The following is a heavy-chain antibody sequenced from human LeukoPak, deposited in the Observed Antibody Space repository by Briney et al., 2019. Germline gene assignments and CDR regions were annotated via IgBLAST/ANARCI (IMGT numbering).Heavy chain of an antibody. CDR1: RFTFSNYA. CDR3: ARDVVQLVPSNEENAFDI. J-gene: IGHJ3*02. CDR2: ISSNGGNT. D-gene: IGHD6-13*01. V-gene: IGHV3-64*01. Sequence: GGSLRLSCAASRFTFSNYAMHWVRQAPGKGLEHVSAISSNGGNTHYANSVKGRFTISRDNSKNTLYLQMGSLRAEDTAVYYCARDVVQLVPSNEENAFDIWGQGTMVTVSS.